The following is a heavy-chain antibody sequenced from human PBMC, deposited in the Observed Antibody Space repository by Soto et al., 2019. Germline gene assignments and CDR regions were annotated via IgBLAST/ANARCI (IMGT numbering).Heavy chain of an antibody. V-gene: IGHV3-30*18. CDR3: AKDDLYYYDSSGVTP. D-gene: IGHD3-22*01. J-gene: IGHJ5*02. CDR1: GFTFSSYG. Sequence: QVQLVESGGGVVQPGRSLRLSCAASGFTFSSYGMHWVRQAPGKGLEWVAVISYDGSNKYYADSVKGRFTISRDNSKNTLYLQMNSLRAEDTAVYYCAKDDLYYYDSSGVTPWGQGTLVTVSS. CDR2: ISYDGSNK.